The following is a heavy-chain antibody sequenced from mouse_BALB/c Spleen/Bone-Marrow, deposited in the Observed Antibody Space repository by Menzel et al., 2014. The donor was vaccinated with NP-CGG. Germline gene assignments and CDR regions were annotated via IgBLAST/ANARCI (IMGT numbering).Heavy chain of an antibody. CDR1: GFNIKDTY. Sequence: EVQLQQSGAELVKPGASVKLSCTASGFNIKDTYIHWVKRRPEQGLEWIGRIDPANGNTKYDPKFQGKATITADTSSNTAYLQLSSLTSEDTAVYYCAEITTAAYYVMDYWGQGTSVTVSS. CDR2: IDPANGNT. V-gene: IGHV14-3*02. CDR3: AEITTAAYYVMDY. D-gene: IGHD1-2*01. J-gene: IGHJ4*01.